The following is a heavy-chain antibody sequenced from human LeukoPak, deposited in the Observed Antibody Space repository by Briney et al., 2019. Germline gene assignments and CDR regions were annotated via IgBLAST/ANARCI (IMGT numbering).Heavy chain of an antibody. CDR2: INPSGGST. D-gene: IGHD6-6*01. CDR3: TRAYSSSSPFDY. CDR1: GYTFTIHY. Sequence: GASVKVSCKASGYTFTIHYMYWVRQAPGQGLEWVGVINPSGGSTSYAQKFQGRVTMTRDTSTSTVYMELSSLRSEDTAVYFCTRAYSSSSPFDYWGQGTLVTVSS. J-gene: IGHJ4*02. V-gene: IGHV1-46*01.